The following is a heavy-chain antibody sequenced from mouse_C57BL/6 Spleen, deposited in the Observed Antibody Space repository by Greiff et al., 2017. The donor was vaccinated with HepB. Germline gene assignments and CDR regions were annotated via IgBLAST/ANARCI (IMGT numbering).Heavy chain of an antibody. CDR2: IDPSDSET. J-gene: IGHJ2*01. CDR1: GYTFTSYW. V-gene: IGHV1-52*01. CDR3: ARSGGYGYYSSDY. D-gene: IGHD1-1*01. Sequence: QVQLQQPGAELVRPGSSVKLSCKASGYTFTSYWMHWVKQRPIQGLEWIGNIDPSDSETHYNQKFKDKATLTVDKSSSTAYMQLSSLTSEDSAVYYCARSGGYGYYSSDYWGQGTTLTVSS.